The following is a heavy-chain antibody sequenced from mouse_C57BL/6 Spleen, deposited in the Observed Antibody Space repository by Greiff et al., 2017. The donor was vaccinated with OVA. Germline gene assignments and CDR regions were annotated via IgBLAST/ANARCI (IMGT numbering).Heavy chain of an antibody. Sequence: EVKLEESGGGLVKPGGSLKLSCAASGFTFSSYAMSWVRQTPEKRLEWVATISDGGSYTYYPDNVKGRFTISRDNAKNNLYLQMSHLKSEDTAMYYCAREELRLRAMDYWGQGTSVTVSS. V-gene: IGHV5-4*01. J-gene: IGHJ4*01. CDR3: AREELRLRAMDY. CDR1: GFTFSSYA. D-gene: IGHD2-4*01. CDR2: ISDGGSYT.